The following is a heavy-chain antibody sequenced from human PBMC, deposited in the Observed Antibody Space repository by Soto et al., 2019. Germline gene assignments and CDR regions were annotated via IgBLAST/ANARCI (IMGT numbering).Heavy chain of an antibody. D-gene: IGHD6-19*01. V-gene: IGHV3-23*01. Sequence: PGGSLRLSCAASGFTFSSYAMSWVRQAPGKGLEWVSAISGSGGSTYYADSVKGRFTISRDNSKNTLYLQMNSLRAEDTAVYYCAKLPEQWLAPAPNFDYWGQGTLVTVSS. CDR3: AKLPEQWLAPAPNFDY. J-gene: IGHJ4*02. CDR1: GFTFSSYA. CDR2: ISGSGGST.